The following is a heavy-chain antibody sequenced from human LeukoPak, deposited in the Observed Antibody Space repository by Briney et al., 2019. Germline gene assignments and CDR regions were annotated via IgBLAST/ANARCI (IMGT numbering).Heavy chain of an antibody. D-gene: IGHD4-17*01. V-gene: IGHV3-9*01. CDR1: GFTFDDYA. CDR2: ISWNSGST. J-gene: IGHJ6*03. Sequence: GGSLRLSRAASGFTFDDYAMHWVRQAPGKGLEWVSGISWNSGSTGYADSVKGRFTISRDNAKNSLYLQMNSLRAEDTALYYCAKAYAGDKYYYYYYYMDVWGKGTTVTVSS. CDR3: AKAYAGDKYYYYYYYMDV.